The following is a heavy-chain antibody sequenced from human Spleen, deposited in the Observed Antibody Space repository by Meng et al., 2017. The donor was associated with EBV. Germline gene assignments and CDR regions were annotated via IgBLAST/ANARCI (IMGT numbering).Heavy chain of an antibody. D-gene: IGHD3-10*01. CDR1: GRTFSSDA. J-gene: IGHJ4*02. Sequence: QWQVGQSVAEVNKPGSPVRVSYHTAGRTFSSDAISVVLQARGQGLEWRGGFITMSGAPHYARKFQGRITITADESTSTHYMDLINLTYEDAAMYYCASESRRGFTPDYWGQGTLVTVSS. CDR3: ASESRRGFTPDY. V-gene: IGHV1-69*01. CDR2: FITMSGAP.